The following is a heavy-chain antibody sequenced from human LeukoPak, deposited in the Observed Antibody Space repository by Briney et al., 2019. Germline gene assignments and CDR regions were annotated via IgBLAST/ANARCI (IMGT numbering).Heavy chain of an antibody. CDR2: INHSGST. CDR3: VRLVGGDIDY. Sequence: SETLSLTCTVSGGSISSYYWSWIRQPPGKGLEWIGEINHSGSTNYNPSLKSRVTISVDTSKNQFSLQLNSVTPEDTAVYYCVRLVGGDIDYWGQGTLVTVSS. V-gene: IGHV4-34*01. CDR1: GGSISSYY. J-gene: IGHJ4*02. D-gene: IGHD5-12*01.